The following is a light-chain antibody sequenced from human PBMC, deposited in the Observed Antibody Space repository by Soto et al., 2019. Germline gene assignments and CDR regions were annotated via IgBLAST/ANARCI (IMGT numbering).Light chain of an antibody. CDR2: EVN. Sequence: QSALTQPASVSGSPRQSITISCTGASSDVGSYTYVSWYQQHPRKAPKLMIYEVNNRPSGVSNRFSGSKSGNTASLTISGLQAEDEADYYCSSYTSSSTLYVFGTGTKVTVL. J-gene: IGLJ1*01. V-gene: IGLV2-14*01. CDR3: SSYTSSSTLYV. CDR1: SSDVGSYTY.